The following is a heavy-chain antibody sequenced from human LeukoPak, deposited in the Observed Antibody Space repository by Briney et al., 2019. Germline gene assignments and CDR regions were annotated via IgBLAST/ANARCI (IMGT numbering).Heavy chain of an antibody. CDR1: GFTFSSHG. J-gene: IGHJ4*02. Sequence: GGSLRLSCAASGFTFSSHGMHWVRQAPGKGLEWVAVLSYDGNYKYYADSVKGRFAISRDNSENTLYLQMNSLRAEDTAVCYCARYAEYAVSTPCYWGQGTLVTVSA. D-gene: IGHD2-8*01. CDR3: ARYAEYAVSTPCY. V-gene: IGHV3-30*03. CDR2: LSYDGNYK.